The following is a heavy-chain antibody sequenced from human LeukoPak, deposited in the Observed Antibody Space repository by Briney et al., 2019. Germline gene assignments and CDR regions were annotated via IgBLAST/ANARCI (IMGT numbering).Heavy chain of an antibody. Sequence: GGSLRLSCAASGFSFSRVWMSWVRQAPGKGPEWVASIKLDGSEKYYVDSVKGRFTISRDNAKNSLYLQMNTLGAEDTAVYYCAKEGYWGQGTLVTVSS. CDR1: GFSFSRVW. J-gene: IGHJ4*02. CDR3: AKEGY. V-gene: IGHV3-7*01. CDR2: IKLDGSEK.